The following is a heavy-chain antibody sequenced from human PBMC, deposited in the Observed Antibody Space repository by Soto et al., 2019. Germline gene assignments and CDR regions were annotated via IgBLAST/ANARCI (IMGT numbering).Heavy chain of an antibody. CDR3: ARGSTDSYPGSRIFDF. CDR2: ITDTGGDT. CDR1: CISFGSRA. Sequence: GTLRVSCGAPCISFGSRAMSWVRQAPGEGLEWVSTITDTGGDTKYSDSVRGRFTMSRDNSKKTLYLQMNNMRVEDSALYYCARGSTDSYPGSRIFDFWGRGTLVTVSS. J-gene: IGHJ4*02. D-gene: IGHD3-10*01. V-gene: IGHV3-23*01.